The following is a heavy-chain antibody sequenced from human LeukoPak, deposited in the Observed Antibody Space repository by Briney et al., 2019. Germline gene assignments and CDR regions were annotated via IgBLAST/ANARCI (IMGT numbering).Heavy chain of an antibody. V-gene: IGHV3-30-3*01. CDR1: GFTFSSYA. Sequence: GGSLRLSCAASGFTFSSYAMHWVRQAPGKGLEWVAVISYDGSNKYYADSVKGRFTISRDNSKNTLYLQMSSLRAEDTAVYYCARGYDYVTYFDYWGQGTLVTVSS. CDR2: ISYDGSNK. J-gene: IGHJ4*02. D-gene: IGHD5-12*01. CDR3: ARGYDYVTYFDY.